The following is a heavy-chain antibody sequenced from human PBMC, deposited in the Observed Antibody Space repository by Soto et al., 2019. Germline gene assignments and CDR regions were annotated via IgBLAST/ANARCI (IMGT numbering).Heavy chain of an antibody. CDR1: DFTFDKYY. D-gene: IGHD1-20*01. V-gene: IGHV3-7*01. J-gene: IGHJ6*02. CDR2: IKPDGSEQ. Sequence: EVQLVESGGGLDQRGGSLRLSCAASDFTFDKYYMTWVRQAPGKGPEWVANIKPDGSEQYYVDSVKGRFTISRDNANNSLYLQMNSLRAEDTAVYFCARGNWNYYYGFDVWGQGTTATVSS. CDR3: ARGNWNYYYGFDV.